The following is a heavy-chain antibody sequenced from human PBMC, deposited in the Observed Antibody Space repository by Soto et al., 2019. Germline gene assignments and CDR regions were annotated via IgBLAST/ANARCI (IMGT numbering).Heavy chain of an antibody. D-gene: IGHD3-3*01. Sequence: SETLSLTCTVSGGSISSYYWSWIRQPPGKGLEWIGYIYYSGSTNYNPSLKSRVTISVDTSKNQFSLKLSSVTAADAAVYYCARSQGEWLLWADYFDYWGQGTLVTVS. CDR2: IYYSGST. CDR1: GGSISSYY. CDR3: ARSQGEWLLWADYFDY. J-gene: IGHJ4*02. V-gene: IGHV4-59*08.